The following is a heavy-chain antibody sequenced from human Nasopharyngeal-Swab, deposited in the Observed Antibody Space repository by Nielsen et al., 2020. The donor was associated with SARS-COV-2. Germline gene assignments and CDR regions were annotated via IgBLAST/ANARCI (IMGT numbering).Heavy chain of an antibody. V-gene: IGHV3-23*01. CDR2: ISAGGTT. CDR3: AKGSPGQCSSVTCTGALYFDY. D-gene: IGHD2-2*01. Sequence: GESLKISCAASGFSTSTYAMSWVRQAPGKGLEWVSAISAGGTTYYADSAKGRFTISRDNSKNTLYLQLNSLRDEDTAVYYCAKGSPGQCSSVTCTGALYFDYWGQGTLVTVSS. J-gene: IGHJ4*02. CDR1: GFSTSTYA.